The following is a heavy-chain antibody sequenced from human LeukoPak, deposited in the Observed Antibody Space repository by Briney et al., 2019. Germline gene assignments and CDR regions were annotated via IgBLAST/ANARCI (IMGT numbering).Heavy chain of an antibody. CDR3: XRXAXXRFDP. J-gene: IGHJ5*02. V-gene: IGHV6-1*01. CDR1: GDSVSSSSAA. Sequence: SQTLSLTCAISGDSVSSSSAAWTWIRQSPSRGLEWLGRTYYRSKWYNDYAVSVKSRITINPDTSKNQFSLQLNSVTPEDTAVYYCXRXAXXRFDPWGQGTLVTVSS. CDR2: TYYRSKWYN.